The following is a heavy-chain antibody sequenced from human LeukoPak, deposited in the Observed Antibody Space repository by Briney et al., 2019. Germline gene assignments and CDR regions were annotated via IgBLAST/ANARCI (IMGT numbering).Heavy chain of an antibody. CDR2: IFYSGST. CDR1: GGSITTYY. J-gene: IGHJ4*02. V-gene: IGHV4-59*01. Sequence: PSETLSLTCTVSGGSITTYYWSWIRQPPGKGLEWIGFIFYSGSTNYNPSLKSRVTISLNTSKTQFSLKLSSVTAADTAVYYCARGTFWSGYYHDYWGQGTLVTVSS. D-gene: IGHD3-3*01. CDR3: ARGTFWSGYYHDY.